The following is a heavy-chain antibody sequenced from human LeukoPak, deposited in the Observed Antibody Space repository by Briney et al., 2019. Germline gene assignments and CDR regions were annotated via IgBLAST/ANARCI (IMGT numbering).Heavy chain of an antibody. CDR1: GYSISSGYY. V-gene: IGHV4-38-2*02. Sequence: SETLSLTCTVSGYSISSGYYWGWIRQPPGKGLEWIGSIYHSGSTYYNPSLKSRVTISVDTSKNQFSLKLSSVTAADTAVYYCARDPVVWGQGTLVTVYS. D-gene: IGHD2-15*01. CDR3: ARDPVV. CDR2: IYHSGST. J-gene: IGHJ4*02.